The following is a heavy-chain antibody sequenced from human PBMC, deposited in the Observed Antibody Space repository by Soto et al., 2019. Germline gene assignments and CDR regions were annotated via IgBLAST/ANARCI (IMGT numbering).Heavy chain of an antibody. J-gene: IGHJ4*02. CDR2: IGTAGDT. Sequence: GGSLRLSCAASGFTFSSYDMHWVRQATGKGLEWVSAIGTAGDTYYPGSVKGRFTISRENAKNSLYLQMNSLRAGDTAVYYCARESNWGLFDYRGQGTLVTVSS. V-gene: IGHV3-13*01. D-gene: IGHD7-27*01. CDR1: GFTFSSYD. CDR3: ARESNWGLFDY.